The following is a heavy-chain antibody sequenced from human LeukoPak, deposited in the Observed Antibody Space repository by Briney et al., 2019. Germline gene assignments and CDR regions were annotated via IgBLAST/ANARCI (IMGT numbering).Heavy chain of an antibody. D-gene: IGHD3-22*01. CDR2: IYYTGNT. Sequence: PSETLSLTCSVSGDFFIGYYWGWLRQPPGKGLEWLGNIYYTGNTYYNSSLKSRVTISLDTSKKQFSLKVISMAAADAAVYDCARLAMIVHWGQGTLVTVSS. V-gene: IGHV4-39*07. CDR1: GDFFIGYY. J-gene: IGHJ1*01. CDR3: ARLAMIVH.